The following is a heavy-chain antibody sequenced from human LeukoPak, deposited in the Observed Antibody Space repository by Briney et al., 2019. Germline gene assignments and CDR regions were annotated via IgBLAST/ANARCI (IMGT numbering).Heavy chain of an antibody. J-gene: IGHJ4*02. D-gene: IGHD4-17*01. CDR2: FDPEDGET. V-gene: IGHV1-24*01. CDR3: ATFSLRDYFDY. CDR1: GYTFTDYY. Sequence: ASVKVSCKASGYTFTDYYMHWVRQAPGQGLEWMGGFDPEDGETIYAQKFQGRVTMTEDTSTDTAYMELSSLRSEDTAVYYCATFSLRDYFDYWGQGTLVTVSS.